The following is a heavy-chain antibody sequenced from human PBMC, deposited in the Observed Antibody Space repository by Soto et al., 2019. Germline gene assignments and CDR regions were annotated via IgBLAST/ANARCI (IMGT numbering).Heavy chain of an antibody. CDR1: GYSISSGYY. CDR2: IYHSGST. D-gene: IGHD2-15*01. V-gene: IGHV4-38-2*01. J-gene: IGHJ6*02. Sequence: PSETLSLTCAVSGYSISSGYYWGWIRQPPGKGLEWIGTIYHSGSTYYNPSLKSRVTISVDTSKNQFSLKVNSVTAADTAVYYCARALYCSGGSCSPLRGMDVWGLGTTVTVS. CDR3: ARALYCSGGSCSPLRGMDV.